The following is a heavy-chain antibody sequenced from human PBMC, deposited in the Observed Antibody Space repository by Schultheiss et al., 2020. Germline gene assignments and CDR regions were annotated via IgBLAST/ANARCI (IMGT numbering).Heavy chain of an antibody. CDR1: GFTFSSYA. J-gene: IGHJ4*02. D-gene: IGHD3-10*01. Sequence: GGSLRLSCAASGFTFSSYAMSWVRQAPGKGLEWVGRIKSKTDGGTTDYAAPVKGRFTISRDDSKNTLYLQMNSLKTEDTAVYYCEFSGSGSHNQYYFDYWGQGTLVTVSS. CDR2: IKSKTDGGTT. CDR3: EFSGSGSHNQYYFDY. V-gene: IGHV3-15*01.